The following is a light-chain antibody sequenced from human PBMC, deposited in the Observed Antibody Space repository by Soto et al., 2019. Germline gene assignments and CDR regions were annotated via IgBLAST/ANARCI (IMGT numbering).Light chain of an antibody. J-gene: IGKJ1*01. CDR2: DAA. CDR3: QQRSNWT. CDR1: QSVSSY. V-gene: IGKV3-11*01. Sequence: EIVLTQSPATLSLSPGERATLSCRASQSVSSYLAWYQQQPGQAPRLLIYDAANRANGIPARFSGSGSGTDFTLTISSLEPEDFAVYYCQQRSNWTFGQGTKVEIK.